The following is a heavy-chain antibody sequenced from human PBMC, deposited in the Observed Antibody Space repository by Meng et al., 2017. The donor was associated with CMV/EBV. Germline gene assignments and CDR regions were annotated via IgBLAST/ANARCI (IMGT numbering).Heavy chain of an antibody. CDR3: ATDPVVVITERTFHY. J-gene: IGHJ4*02. Sequence: LSLTCAASGFSFSSYSMNWVRQAPGKGLEWVSSISSTSSYIYYADSVKGRFTVSRDNAKNSLYLQMKSLRAEDTAVYYCATDPVVVITERTFHYWGQGTLVTVSS. CDR1: GFSFSSYS. D-gene: IGHD3-22*01. CDR2: ISSTSSYI. V-gene: IGHV3-21*01.